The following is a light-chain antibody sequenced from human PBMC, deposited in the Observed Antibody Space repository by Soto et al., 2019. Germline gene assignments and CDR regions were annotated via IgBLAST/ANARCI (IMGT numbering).Light chain of an antibody. J-gene: IGKJ1*01. V-gene: IGKV1-39*01. CDR2: AAS. CDR3: HQTGANPWT. Sequence: DIQMTQSPSSLSASVGDRVTITCRASQNIGVYLNWYQKKPGKAPKLLIHAASSLHSGVPSTFSGSGSGTDCALTISSLQPEDLATYDGHQTGANPWTCAQGTEVEIK. CDR1: QNIGVY.